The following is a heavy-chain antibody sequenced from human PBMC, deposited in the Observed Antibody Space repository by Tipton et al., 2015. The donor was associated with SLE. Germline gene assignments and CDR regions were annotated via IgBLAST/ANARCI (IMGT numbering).Heavy chain of an antibody. Sequence: TLSLTCTVSGGSISSGGYYWSWIRQHPGKGLEWIGYIYYSGSTYYNPSLRSRVTISVDTSKNQFSLKLSSVTAADTAVYYCARQSSSSWYEAEYFQHWGQGTLVTVSS. V-gene: IGHV4-31*03. D-gene: IGHD6-13*01. J-gene: IGHJ1*01. CDR1: GGSISSGGYY. CDR2: IYYSGST. CDR3: ARQSSSSWYEAEYFQH.